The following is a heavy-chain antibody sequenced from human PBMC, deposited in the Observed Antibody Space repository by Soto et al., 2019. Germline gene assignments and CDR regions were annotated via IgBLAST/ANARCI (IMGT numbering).Heavy chain of an antibody. CDR3: ARDVMVTAMVMWYFDL. Sequence: QVQLVESGGGVVQPGRSLRLSCAASGFTFSSYGMHWVRQAPGKGLEWVAVIWYDGSNKYYADSVKGRFTISRDNSKNTLYLQMNSLSDEDTAVYYCARDVMVTAMVMWYFDLWGRGTLVTVSS. J-gene: IGHJ2*01. V-gene: IGHV3-33*01. CDR1: GFTFSSYG. CDR2: IWYDGSNK. D-gene: IGHD2-21*02.